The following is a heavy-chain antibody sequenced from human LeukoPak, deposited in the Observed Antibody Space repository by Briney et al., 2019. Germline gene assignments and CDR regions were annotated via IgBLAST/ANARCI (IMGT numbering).Heavy chain of an antibody. Sequence: GGSLRLSCAASGFTFSDYYMSWIRQAPGKGLEWVSYISSSSSYTNYADSVKGRFTISRDNAKNSLYLQMNSLRAEDTAVYYCAKLMDCSSTSCPLDPWGQGTLVTVSS. V-gene: IGHV3-11*06. CDR3: AKLMDCSSTSCPLDP. J-gene: IGHJ5*02. CDR2: ISSSSSYT. D-gene: IGHD2-2*01. CDR1: GFTFSDYY.